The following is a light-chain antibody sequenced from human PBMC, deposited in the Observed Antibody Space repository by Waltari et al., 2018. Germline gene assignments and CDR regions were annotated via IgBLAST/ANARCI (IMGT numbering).Light chain of an antibody. CDR3: QQYSGSPPVT. V-gene: IGKV3-20*01. Sequence: EIVLTQSPGTLSLSPGERATLSCRTSQSVSSRYLAWYQQKPGQSPRLLIYGVSSRAPGVPDRFIGSGSGTDFTLSISKLEPEDFAVYYCQQYSGSPPVTFGPGTKVDIK. CDR1: QSVSSRY. CDR2: GVS. J-gene: IGKJ3*01.